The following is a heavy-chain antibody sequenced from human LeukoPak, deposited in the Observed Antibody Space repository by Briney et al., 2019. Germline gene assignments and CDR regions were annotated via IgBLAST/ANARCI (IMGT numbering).Heavy chain of an antibody. Sequence: PSETLSLTCTVSGGSISSSSYYWDWIRQPPGKGLEWIGCIYYSGSTYYNPSLKSRVTISVDTSKIQFSLKLSSVTAADTAVYYCARRWRSNGEFDYWDQGTLVTVSS. V-gene: IGHV4-39*01. CDR1: GGSISSSSYY. CDR3: ARRWRSNGEFDY. CDR2: IYYSGST. J-gene: IGHJ4*02. D-gene: IGHD7-27*01.